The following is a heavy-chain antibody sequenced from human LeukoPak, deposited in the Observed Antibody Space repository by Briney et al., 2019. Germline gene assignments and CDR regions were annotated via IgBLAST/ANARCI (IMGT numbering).Heavy chain of an antibody. CDR1: GGSASDVI. J-gene: IGHJ4*02. Sequence: PSETLSLSSAVSGGSASDVIGCCIPQPPGKGLEWIGEINHSGSTNYNPSLKSRVTISVDTSKNQFSLKLSSVTAADTAVYYCARARSRRRYCGSDFDDWGQGTLVTVSS. D-gene: IGHD5-12*01. V-gene: IGHV4-34*01. CDR2: INHSGST. CDR3: ARARSRRRYCGSDFDD.